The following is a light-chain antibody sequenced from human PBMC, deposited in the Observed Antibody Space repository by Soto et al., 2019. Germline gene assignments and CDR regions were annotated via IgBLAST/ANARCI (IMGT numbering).Light chain of an antibody. CDR1: QSVSSY. CDR3: QQYNNWPP. CDR2: GAS. V-gene: IGKV3-15*01. J-gene: IGKJ1*01. Sequence: EIVMTQSPATLSVSPGERATLSCRASQSVSSYLAWYQQKPGQAPRLLIYGASTRATDIPARFSGSGSGTEFTLTISSLQSEDFAVYYCQQYNNWPPFGQGTKVDIK.